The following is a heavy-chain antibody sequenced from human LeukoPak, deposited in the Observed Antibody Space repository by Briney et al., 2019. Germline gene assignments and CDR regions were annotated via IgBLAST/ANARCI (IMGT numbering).Heavy chain of an antibody. D-gene: IGHD3-10*01. J-gene: IGHJ4*02. Sequence: GGSLRLSCAASGFTFSSYAMSWVRQAPGKGLEWVSAISGSGGSTYYADSVKGRFTISRDNSKNTVYLQMKSLTTEDTAVYYCAKGGGELGSGSLDYWGQGTLVTVSS. V-gene: IGHV3-23*01. CDR3: AKGGGELGSGSLDY. CDR2: ISGSGGST. CDR1: GFTFSSYA.